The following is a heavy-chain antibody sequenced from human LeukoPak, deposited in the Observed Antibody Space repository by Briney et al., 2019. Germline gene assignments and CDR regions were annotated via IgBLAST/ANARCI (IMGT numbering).Heavy chain of an antibody. CDR1: GFTFRDYY. J-gene: IGHJ4*02. D-gene: IGHD1-26*01. Sequence: GGSLRLSCAASGFTFRDYYMSWIRQAPGKGLEWVSYITDGGDSTYYADSVKGRFTMSRDNANNSLYLQMNSLRAEDTAVYYCARGHWELSSWGQGTLVTVSS. CDR2: ITDGGDST. CDR3: ARGHWELSS. V-gene: IGHV3-11*01.